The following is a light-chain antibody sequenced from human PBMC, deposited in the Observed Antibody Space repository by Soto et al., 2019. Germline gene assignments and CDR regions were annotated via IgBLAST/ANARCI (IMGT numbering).Light chain of an antibody. J-gene: IGLJ1*01. CDR3: CSYGSGSTLYV. CDR2: DVS. Sequence: QSVLTQPASLSGSPGQSITISCTGTSSDVGGYNSVSWYQQHPGKDPKVIIFDVSSRPSGVSSRFSGSKSGNTASLTISGLQAEDEADYYCCSYGSGSTLYVFGAGTKVTVL. CDR1: SSDVGGYNS. V-gene: IGLV2-14*03.